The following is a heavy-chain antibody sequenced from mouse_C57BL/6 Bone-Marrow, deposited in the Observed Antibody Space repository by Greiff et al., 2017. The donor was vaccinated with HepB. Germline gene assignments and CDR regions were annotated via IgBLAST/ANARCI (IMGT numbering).Heavy chain of an antibody. V-gene: IGHV7-1*01. CDR3: ARENYYGSSYAMDY. Sequence: EVMLVESGGGLVQSGRSLRLSCATSGFTFSDFYMEWVRQAPGKGLEWIAASRNKANDYTTEYSASVKGRFIVSRDTSQSILYLQMNALRAEDTAIYYCARENYYGSSYAMDYWGQGTSVTVSS. J-gene: IGHJ4*01. CDR2: SRNKANDYTT. D-gene: IGHD1-1*01. CDR1: GFTFSDFY.